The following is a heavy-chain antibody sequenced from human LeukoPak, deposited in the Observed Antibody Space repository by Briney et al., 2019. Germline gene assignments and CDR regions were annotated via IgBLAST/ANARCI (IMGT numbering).Heavy chain of an antibody. CDR1: GFTFSDYY. V-gene: IGHV3-11*06. Sequence: GGSLRLSCAASGFTFSDYYMSWIRQAPGKGLEWVSYISSSSSYTNYADSVKGRFTISRDNAKNSLYLQMNSLRAEDTAVYYCARAQLERYYDILSGGMEHNWFDPWGQGTLVTVSS. CDR3: ARAQLERYYDILSGGMEHNWFDP. CDR2: ISSSSSYT. J-gene: IGHJ5*02. D-gene: IGHD3-9*01.